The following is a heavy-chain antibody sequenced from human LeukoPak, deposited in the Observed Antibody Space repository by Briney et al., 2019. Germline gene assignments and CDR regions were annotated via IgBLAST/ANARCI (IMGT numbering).Heavy chain of an antibody. D-gene: IGHD1-26*01. CDR1: GGSISSGSYY. CDR3: ARDPGTDAFDI. CDR2: IYTSGST. Sequence: PSETLSLTCTVSGGSISSGSYYWSWIRQPAGTGLEWIGRIYTSGSTNYNPSLKSRVTISVDTSKNQFSLKLSSVTAADTAVYYCARDPGTDAFDIWGQGTMVTVSS. J-gene: IGHJ3*02. V-gene: IGHV4-61*02.